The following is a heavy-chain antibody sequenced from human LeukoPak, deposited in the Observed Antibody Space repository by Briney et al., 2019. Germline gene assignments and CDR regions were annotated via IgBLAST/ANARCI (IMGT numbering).Heavy chain of an antibody. CDR3: ARGVAVAGGFAFDY. Sequence: SGGSLRLSCAASGFTFSSYGMHWLRQAPRKGMEWLAVIWYDGSNNYYADSVKGRFTISRDNSKNTLYLQMNSLRAEDTAVYYCARGVAVAGGFAFDYWGQGTLVTVSS. D-gene: IGHD6-19*01. CDR1: GFTFSSYG. CDR2: IWYDGSNN. J-gene: IGHJ4*02. V-gene: IGHV3-33*01.